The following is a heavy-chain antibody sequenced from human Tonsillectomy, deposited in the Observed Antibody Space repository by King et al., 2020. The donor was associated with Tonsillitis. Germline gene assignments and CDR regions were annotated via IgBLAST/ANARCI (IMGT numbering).Heavy chain of an antibody. J-gene: IGHJ4*02. V-gene: IGHV4-39*01. D-gene: IGHD1-26*01. CDR2: MYYSGTI. CDR3: ARSVSGSFDY. CDR1: GGSISSSDHY. Sequence: LQLQESGPGVVKPSETLSLTCTVSGGSISSSDHYWAWIRQPPGKGLGWIGYMYYSGTIFYNPSPKGLITISGGPSGTRFSLKLSSVTAADTAVYFCARSVSGSFDYWGQGALVTVSS.